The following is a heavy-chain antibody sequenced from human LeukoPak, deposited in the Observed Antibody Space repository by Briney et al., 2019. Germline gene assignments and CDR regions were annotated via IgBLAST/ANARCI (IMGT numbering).Heavy chain of an antibody. J-gene: IGHJ3*02. CDR3: ANLPWGYYDSSGFVPDAFDI. Sequence: GGSLRLSCAASGFTFSSYEMNWVRQAPGKGLEWVAFIRYDGSNKYYADSVKGRFTISRDNSKNTLYLQMNSLRAEDTAVYYCANLPWGYYDSSGFVPDAFDIWGQGTMVTVSS. CDR1: GFTFSSYE. D-gene: IGHD3-22*01. CDR2: IRYDGSNK. V-gene: IGHV3-30*02.